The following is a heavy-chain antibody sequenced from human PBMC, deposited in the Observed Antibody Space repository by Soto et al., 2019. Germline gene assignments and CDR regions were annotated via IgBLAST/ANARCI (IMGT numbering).Heavy chain of an antibody. V-gene: IGHV1-69*01. CDR1: GDTFTRYG. CDR2: IIPIFGTT. D-gene: IGHD1-26*01. CDR3: AREGSGTYPFDY. Sequence: QVQLVQSGTEVKKPGSSVKVSCKASGDTFTRYGLSWVRQAPGQGLEWMGGIIPIFGTTNYAQKFQGKVTITADESTRTACMELSSLRSEDTAVYYSAREGSGTYPFDYWGQGSTVTVAS. J-gene: IGHJ4*02.